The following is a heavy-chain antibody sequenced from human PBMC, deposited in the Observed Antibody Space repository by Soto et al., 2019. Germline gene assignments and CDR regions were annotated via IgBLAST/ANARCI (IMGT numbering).Heavy chain of an antibody. Sequence: ASVKVSCKASGYTFTSYAMHWVRQAPGQGLEWMGIINPSGGSTSYAQKFQGRVTMTRDTSTSTVYMELSSLRSEDTAVYYCAREAILTGYYIDAFDIWGQGTMVTVSS. V-gene: IGHV1-46*01. D-gene: IGHD3-9*01. CDR2: INPSGGST. CDR1: GYTFTSYA. J-gene: IGHJ3*02. CDR3: AREAILTGYYIDAFDI.